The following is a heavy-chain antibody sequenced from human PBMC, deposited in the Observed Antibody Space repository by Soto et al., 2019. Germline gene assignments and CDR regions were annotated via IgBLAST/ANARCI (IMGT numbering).Heavy chain of an antibody. D-gene: IGHD3-9*01. V-gene: IGHV3-23*01. CDR2: ISGSGGST. J-gene: IGHJ5*02. CDR1: GFTFSSYA. Sequence: GGSLRLSCAASGFTFSSYAMSWVRQAPGKGLEWVSAISGSGGSTYYADSVKGRFTISRDNSKNTLYLQMNSLRAEDTAVYYCAKEWTGFTNVPLNWFDPWGQGTLVTVSS. CDR3: AKEWTGFTNVPLNWFDP.